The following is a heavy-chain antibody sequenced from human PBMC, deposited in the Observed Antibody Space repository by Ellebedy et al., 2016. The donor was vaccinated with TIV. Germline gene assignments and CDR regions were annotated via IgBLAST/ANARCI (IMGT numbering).Heavy chain of an antibody. Sequence: PGGSLRLSCSASGFTFSGYAMHRVRQAPGKGLEYVSSISSNGGSTYYADSVKGRFTISRDNSKNTLYLQMSSLRVEDTAVYYCVKPLGSGWFNWFDPWGQGTLVTVSS. CDR3: VKPLGSGWFNWFDP. V-gene: IGHV3-64D*06. J-gene: IGHJ5*02. CDR2: ISSNGGST. D-gene: IGHD6-19*01. CDR1: GFTFSGYA.